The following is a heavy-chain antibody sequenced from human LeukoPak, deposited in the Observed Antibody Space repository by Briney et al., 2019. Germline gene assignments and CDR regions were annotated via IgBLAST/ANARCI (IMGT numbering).Heavy chain of an antibody. CDR2: ISSSSYSI. CDR3: ARSPTGSAFDF. J-gene: IGHJ3*01. Sequence: PGGSLRLSCAASGFTFSSYGMHWVRQAPGEGLEWVSSISSSSYSIFYADSVQGRFTVSRDNAKNSLYLQMNSLRAEDTAVYYCARSPTGSAFDFWGQGTVVTVSS. CDR1: GFTFSSYG. D-gene: IGHD1-26*01. V-gene: IGHV3-21*01.